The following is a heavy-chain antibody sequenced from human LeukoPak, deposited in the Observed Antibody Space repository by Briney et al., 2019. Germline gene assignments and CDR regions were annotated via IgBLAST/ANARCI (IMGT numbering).Heavy chain of an antibody. V-gene: IGHV3-74*01. J-gene: IGHJ4*02. Sequence: GGSLRLSCAASGFTFSSYWMYWVRQAPGKGPVWVARINTDGSSLNYADSVKGRFTISRDNAKKTLCLQMNSLRAEDTAVYYCVKDGGNYDFDYWGQGTLVTVSS. D-gene: IGHD4-23*01. CDR1: GFTFSSYW. CDR2: INTDGSSL. CDR3: VKDGGNYDFDY.